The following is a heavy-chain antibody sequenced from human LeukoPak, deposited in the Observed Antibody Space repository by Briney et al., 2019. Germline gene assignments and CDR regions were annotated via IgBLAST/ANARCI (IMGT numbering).Heavy chain of an antibody. CDR2: IIPIFGTA. Sequence: SVKVSCKASGGTFSSYAISWVRQAPGQGLEWMGGIIPIFGTANYAQKSQGRVTITTDESTSTAYMELSSLRSEDTAVYYCARGSYYGGGIDYWGQGTLVTVSS. CDR3: ARGSYYGGGIDY. J-gene: IGHJ4*02. D-gene: IGHD1-26*01. V-gene: IGHV1-69*05. CDR1: GGTFSSYA.